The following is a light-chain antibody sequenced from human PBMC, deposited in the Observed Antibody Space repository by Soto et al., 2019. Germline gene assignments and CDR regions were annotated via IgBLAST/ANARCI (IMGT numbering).Light chain of an antibody. V-gene: IGKV1-5*03. CDR2: KAS. CDR3: QHYDTYPYS. J-gene: IGKJ2*03. Sequence: DIQMTQSPSTLSASVGDRVTITCRASQSISSWLAWYQQKPGKAPNLLIYKASTLEGGVPSRFSGSGSGTEFTLTISSLQSDDVATYYCQHYDTYPYSFGQGTKLEIK. CDR1: QSISSW.